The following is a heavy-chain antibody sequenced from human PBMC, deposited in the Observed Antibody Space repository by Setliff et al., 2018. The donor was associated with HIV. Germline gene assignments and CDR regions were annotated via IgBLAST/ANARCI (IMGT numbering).Heavy chain of an antibody. CDR1: GFTFSSYA. Sequence: PGGSLRLSCAASGFTFSSYAMSWVRQAPGKGLEWVSGISGGGASTYYADSVKGRFTVSRDNSKSTLYLQMNSLRAEDTATYYCARGGTTIFGVVIMGGFDYWGQGTLVTVSS. CDR3: ARGGTTIFGVVIMGGFDY. J-gene: IGHJ4*02. CDR2: ISGGGAST. D-gene: IGHD3-3*01. V-gene: IGHV3-23*01.